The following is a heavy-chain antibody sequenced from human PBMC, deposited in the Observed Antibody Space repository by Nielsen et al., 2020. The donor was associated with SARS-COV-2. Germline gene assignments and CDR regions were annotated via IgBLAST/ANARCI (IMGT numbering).Heavy chain of an antibody. Sequence: ASVKVSCKTSGYTFTSFAIHWVRQAPGQSLEWMGWINAGNGNTKYSQKFQGRVTMTRDTSANTAYMELSSLSSDDTAVYYCARITPSSGWDYWGQGTLVTVSS. J-gene: IGHJ4*02. V-gene: IGHV1-3*01. CDR3: ARITPSSGWDY. CDR2: INAGNGNT. CDR1: GYTFTSFA. D-gene: IGHD6-19*01.